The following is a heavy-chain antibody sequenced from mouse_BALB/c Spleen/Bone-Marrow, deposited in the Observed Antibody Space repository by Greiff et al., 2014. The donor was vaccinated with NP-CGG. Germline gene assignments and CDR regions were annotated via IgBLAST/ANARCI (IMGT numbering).Heavy chain of an antibody. D-gene: IGHD3-3*01. V-gene: IGHV1-18*01. CDR3: ARWGWDFATGY. Sequence: EVQLQQSGPELVKPGASVKISCKTSGYTFTEYSMHWVKQSHGKSLEWIGGINPNNGVTSYNQKLKDKATLTVDKSSNTAYMELRSLTSEDPAVYFCARWGWDFATGYWGQGTSVTVSS. CDR2: INPNNGVT. J-gene: IGHJ4*01. CDR1: GYTFTEYS.